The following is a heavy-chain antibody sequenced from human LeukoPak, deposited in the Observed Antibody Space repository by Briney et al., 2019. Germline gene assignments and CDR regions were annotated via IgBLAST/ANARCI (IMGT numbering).Heavy chain of an antibody. CDR3: TRDLTGWSWFDP. V-gene: IGHV3-15*01. Sequence: GGSLRLSCRGSGFSFSDAWMSWVRQAPGMGLEWVATIKTKSHGATTEDAAPVKGRFSVSRDDSKNTVCLQMNSLKMEDSGLYFCTRDLTGWSWFDPWGPGTLVTVSS. J-gene: IGHJ5*02. CDR2: IKTKSHGATT. CDR1: GFSFSDAW. D-gene: IGHD6-19*01.